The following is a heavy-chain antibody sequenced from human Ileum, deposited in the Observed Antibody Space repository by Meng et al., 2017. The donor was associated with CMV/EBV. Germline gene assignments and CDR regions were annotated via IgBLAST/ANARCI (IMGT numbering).Heavy chain of an antibody. D-gene: IGHD2-2*01. CDR3: ARGAVLPTVFRYFDY. CDR2: IYNDGRT. CDR1: GLTVGDNF. J-gene: IGHJ4*02. V-gene: IGHV3-66*01. Sequence: VEVGGGLVQPGGSLRLSCAVSGLTVGDNFMTWVRQTPGKGLEWVSFIYNDGRTYYVDSVKGRFTISRDNSRDTLYLQMNSLRAEDTAVYYCARGAVLPTVFRYFDYWGQGTLVTVSS.